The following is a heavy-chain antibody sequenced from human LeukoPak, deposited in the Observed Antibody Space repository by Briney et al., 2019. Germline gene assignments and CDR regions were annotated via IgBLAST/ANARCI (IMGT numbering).Heavy chain of an antibody. D-gene: IGHD2-8*01. CDR3: ARDRCTNGVCLDTFDY. Sequence: SQTLSLTRAISGDSVSSVSAAWNGSRQSPSRGVEWLGGTSFRLKWYTDYAVSVNSRLTLNPDPSTNQFSLQLHSVTPDDTAVYYCARDRCTNGVCLDTFDYWGQGTLVTVSS. J-gene: IGHJ4*02. V-gene: IGHV6-1*01. CDR1: GDSVSSVSAA. CDR2: TSFRLKWYT.